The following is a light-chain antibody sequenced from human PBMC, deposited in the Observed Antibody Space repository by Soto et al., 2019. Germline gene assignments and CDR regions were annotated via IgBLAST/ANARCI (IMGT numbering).Light chain of an antibody. CDR1: QGITNY. J-gene: IGKJ4*01. CDR3: QKYNSAPPVT. CDR2: AAS. Sequence: DIQMTQSPSSLSASVGDRVTITCRASQGITNYLACYQQKPGKVPKLLIYAASTLQLGVPSRFSGSGSGTDFTLTITSLQPEHVATYYCQKYNSAPPVTFGGGTKVEIK. V-gene: IGKV1-27*01.